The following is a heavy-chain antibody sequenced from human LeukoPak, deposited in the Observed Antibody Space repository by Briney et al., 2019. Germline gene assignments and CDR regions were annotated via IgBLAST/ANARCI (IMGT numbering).Heavy chain of an antibody. CDR1: GGSFSGYY. V-gene: IGHV4-34*01. CDR3: ARAGSWYLQICDY. CDR2: INHSGST. D-gene: IGHD6-13*01. J-gene: IGHJ4*02. Sequence: SETLSLTCAVYGGSFSGYYWSWIRQPPGKGLEWIGEINHSGSTNYNPSLKSRVTISVDTSKNQFSLKLSSVTAADTAVYYCARAGSWYLQICDYWGQGTLVTVSS.